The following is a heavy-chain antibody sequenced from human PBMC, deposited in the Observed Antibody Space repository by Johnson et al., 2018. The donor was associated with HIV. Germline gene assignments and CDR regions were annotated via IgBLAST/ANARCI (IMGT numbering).Heavy chain of an antibody. CDR2: IRYDGSNK. Sequence: QVQLVESGGGVVQPGGSLRLSCAASGFTFSSYGMHWVRQAPGKGLEWVAFIRYDGSNKYYADSVKGRFTISSDNSKNTLYLQMNSLRAEDTAVYYCAKDLIAHDSSGGDAFDIWGQGTMVTVSS. CDR1: GFTFSSYG. J-gene: IGHJ3*02. V-gene: IGHV3-30*02. CDR3: AKDLIAHDSSGGDAFDI. D-gene: IGHD3-22*01.